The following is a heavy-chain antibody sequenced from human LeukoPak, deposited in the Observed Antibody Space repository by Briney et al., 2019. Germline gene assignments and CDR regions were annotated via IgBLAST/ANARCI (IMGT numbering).Heavy chain of an antibody. CDR1: GFTFSTYS. V-gene: IGHV3-21*01. Sequence: GESLRLSCAASGFTFSTYSMNWLRLAPGKGLEWVSSISPDSNYKYYVDSVKGRFTISRDNAKSSLYLQMNSLRAEDTAVHYCVRGGYRGFDYEYWGQGTLVTVSS. J-gene: IGHJ1*01. CDR3: VRGGYRGFDYEY. CDR2: ISPDSNYK. D-gene: IGHD5-12*01.